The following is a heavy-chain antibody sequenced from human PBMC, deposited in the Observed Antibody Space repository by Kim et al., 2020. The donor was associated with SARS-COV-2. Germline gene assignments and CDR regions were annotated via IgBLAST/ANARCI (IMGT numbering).Heavy chain of an antibody. Sequence: ASVKVSCKASGYTFTSSHIQWVRQAPGQGLEWMGIINPSGGSTTCAQELQGRVTMTRDTSTGTVYMELSSLRSEDTALYYCARGTWGGGGWGYGSGQYNRFDPWGQGTLVIVSS. CDR3: ARGTWGGGGWGYGSGQYNRFDP. CDR2: INPSGGST. CDR1: GYTFTSSH. J-gene: IGHJ5*02. V-gene: IGHV1-46*03. D-gene: IGHD3-10*01.